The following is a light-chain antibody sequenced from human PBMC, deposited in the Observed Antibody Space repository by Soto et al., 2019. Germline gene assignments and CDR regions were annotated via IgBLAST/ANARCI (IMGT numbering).Light chain of an antibody. Sequence: DIQMTQSPSSLSASVGDRVTITCRASQGISNFLAWYQQKAGKVPKLLFYAASTLQSGVPSRFSGSGSGTDFTLTISSLQPEDVATDACKTTNSAPWTSGKGTKVEIK. V-gene: IGKV1-27*01. CDR3: KTTNSAPWT. J-gene: IGKJ1*01. CDR2: AAS. CDR1: QGISNF.